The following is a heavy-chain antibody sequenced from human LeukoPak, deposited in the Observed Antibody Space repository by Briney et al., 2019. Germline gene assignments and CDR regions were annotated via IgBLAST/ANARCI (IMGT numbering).Heavy chain of an antibody. Sequence: GGSLRLSCAASGFTFSRYVMGWVRQAAGKGLECVSAISGSGGSTYYADSVKGRFTISRDNSKNTVSLQMNSLTAEDTAIYYCAIGGGISTPGHWGQGTLVTVSS. D-gene: IGHD6-13*01. CDR1: GFTFSRYV. CDR3: AIGGGISTPGH. V-gene: IGHV3-23*01. J-gene: IGHJ4*02. CDR2: ISGSGGST.